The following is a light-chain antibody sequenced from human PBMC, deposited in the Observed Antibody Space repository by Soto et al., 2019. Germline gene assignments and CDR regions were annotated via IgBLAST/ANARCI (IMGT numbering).Light chain of an antibody. CDR2: DNS. CDR1: RSNIGAGYD. Sequence: LTQPPSLSGAPGQRVTISCTGSRSNIGAGYDVHWYQHLPGTAPKVLIFDNSNRPSGVPDRFSGSKSGTSASLAITGLQAEDDAVYYCHSYDVSLRGPAFGGGTQLTVL. CDR3: HSYDVSLRGPA. V-gene: IGLV1-40*01. J-gene: IGLJ2*01.